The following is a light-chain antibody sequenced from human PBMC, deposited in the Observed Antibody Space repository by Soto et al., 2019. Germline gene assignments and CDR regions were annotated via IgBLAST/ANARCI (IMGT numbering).Light chain of an antibody. CDR1: GSNIGRNP. CDR2: KNN. V-gene: IGLV1-44*01. J-gene: IGLJ2*01. Sequence: QSVLTQAPSASGTPGQRGTISCSGSGSNIGRNPVNWYQQLPGTAPNLLIDKNNQRPSGVPDRFSGSKSGPSASLAISGLQSEDEADYYCAAWDDSLESVLFGGGTKLTVL. CDR3: AAWDDSLESVL.